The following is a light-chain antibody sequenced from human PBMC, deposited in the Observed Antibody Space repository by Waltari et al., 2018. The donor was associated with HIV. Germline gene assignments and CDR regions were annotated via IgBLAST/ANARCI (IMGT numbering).Light chain of an antibody. CDR2: GAS. J-gene: IGKJ1*01. CDR3: QQYNNWLRT. V-gene: IGKV3-15*01. CDR1: QSVSCN. Sequence: EIVMTPPPATLSSSPGERATLSCSASQSVSCNLAWYQQKPGQVPRLLIHGASIRATGIPPRFSGSGSGKKFTLTIRSMQSQNFALYYCQQYNNWLRTSGQATKVEIK.